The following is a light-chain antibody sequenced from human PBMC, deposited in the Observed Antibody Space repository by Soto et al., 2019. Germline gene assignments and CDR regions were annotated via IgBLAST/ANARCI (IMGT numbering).Light chain of an antibody. CDR1: NIGRKS. J-gene: IGLJ2*01. V-gene: IGLV3-21*02. CDR2: DDR. Sequence: SYERTQPPSVSVAPGQTARITCGGTNIGRKSVHWYQQKPGQAPVVVVYDDRDRPSGIPERFSGSNSGNTAALTISGVEAGDEADYYCQLWDSNSDHVVFGGGTKVTVL. CDR3: QLWDSNSDHVV.